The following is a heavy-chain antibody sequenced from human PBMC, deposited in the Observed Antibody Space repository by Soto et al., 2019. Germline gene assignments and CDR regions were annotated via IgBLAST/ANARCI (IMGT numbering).Heavy chain of an antibody. Sequence: QVQLVESGGGVVQPGRSLRLSCAASGFTFSSYGMHWVRQAPGKGLEWVAVISFDGSNEYSADSVKGRFSISRDNSKNTLYLQMNSPRAEDTAVYYCAAHSSGYYFGGIDYWGQGTLVTVSS. CDR1: GFTFSSYG. V-gene: IGHV3-30*03. J-gene: IGHJ4*02. D-gene: IGHD3-22*01. CDR2: ISFDGSNE. CDR3: AAHSSGYYFGGIDY.